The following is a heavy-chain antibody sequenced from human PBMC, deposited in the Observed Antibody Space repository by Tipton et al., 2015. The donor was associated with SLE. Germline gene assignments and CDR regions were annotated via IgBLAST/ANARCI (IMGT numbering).Heavy chain of an antibody. CDR2: VYYSGNT. CDR3: ARGAQLGGDYFDY. J-gene: IGHJ4*02. D-gene: IGHD3-16*01. V-gene: IGHV4-59*08. Sequence: GLVKPSETLSLTCTVSGGSISKYYRSWIRQPPGKGLEWIGYVYYSGNTYYNPTLKSRVTISVGTSKNQFSLRLSSVTAADTAVYYCARGAQLGGDYFDYWGQGTLVTVSS. CDR1: GGSISKYY.